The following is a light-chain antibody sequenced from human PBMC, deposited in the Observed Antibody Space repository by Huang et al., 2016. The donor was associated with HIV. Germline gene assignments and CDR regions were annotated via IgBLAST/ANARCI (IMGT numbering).Light chain of an antibody. CDR1: QSINSW. CDR3: QQYSSYST. J-gene: IGKJ1*01. Sequence: DIQMAQSPSTLSVSVGDRVTITCRASQSINSWLAWYQQKPGKAPKLLIYKASTLETGVPSRFSGSGSGTEFTLTLSSLQPDDFATYYCQQYSSYSTFGQGTKVEMK. CDR2: KAS. V-gene: IGKV1-5*03.